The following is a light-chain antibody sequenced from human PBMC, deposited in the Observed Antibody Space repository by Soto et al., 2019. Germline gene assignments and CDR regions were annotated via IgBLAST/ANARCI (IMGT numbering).Light chain of an antibody. CDR1: QSVFYSSNTKNC. Sequence: DIVMTQSPDSLPVSLGERATIHCKSSQSVFYSSNTKNCIAWYQQKPGQTPKMLIYWASTRESGVPDRFSGSGAGTDFTLTISSLQAEDVAVYYCQQYCSLPLTFGGGTKVEIK. V-gene: IGKV4-1*01. J-gene: IGKJ4*01. CDR3: QQYCSLPLT. CDR2: WAS.